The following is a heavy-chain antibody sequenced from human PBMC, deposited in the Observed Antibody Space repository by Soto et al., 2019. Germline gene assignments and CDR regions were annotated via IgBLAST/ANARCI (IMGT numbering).Heavy chain of an antibody. CDR3: ARSPDSSGYYPRRYYYGMDV. J-gene: IGHJ6*02. V-gene: IGHV4-4*02. D-gene: IGHD3-22*01. Sequence: SETLFLTSACSGGSIRSSTWWSGVRHPTGKGLEWIGEIYHSGSTNYNPSLKSRVTISVGKSKNQFSLKLSSVTAADTAVYYCARSPDSSGYYPRRYYYGMDVWGQGTTVS. CDR1: GGSIRSSTW. CDR2: IYHSGST.